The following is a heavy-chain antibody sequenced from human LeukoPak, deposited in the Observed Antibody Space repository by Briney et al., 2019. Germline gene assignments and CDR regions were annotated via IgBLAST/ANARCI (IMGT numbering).Heavy chain of an antibody. J-gene: IGHJ6*03. V-gene: IGHV3-23*01. CDR2: ISGSGGST. D-gene: IGHD5-12*01. CDR1: GFTFSSYG. CDR3: ARGGYGASGYYYYYMDV. Sequence: GGSLRLSCAASGFTFSSYGMSWVRQAPGKGLEWVSAISGSGGSTYYADSVKGRFTISRDNSKNTLYLQMNSLRAEDTAVYYRARGGYGASGYYYYYMDVWGKGTTVTVSS.